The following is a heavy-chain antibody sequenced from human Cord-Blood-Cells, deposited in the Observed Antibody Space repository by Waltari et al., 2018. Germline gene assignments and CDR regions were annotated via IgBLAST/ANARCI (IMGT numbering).Heavy chain of an antibody. CDR1: GFTFSSDW. V-gene: IGHV3-74*01. J-gene: IGHJ3*02. D-gene: IGHD5-12*01. Sequence: EVQLVESGGGLVQPGGSLRLSCAASGFTFSSDWMHWVRQAPGKGLVWGAIINSEGSSTSYADSVKGRLTNSRDNDKNTLYLQMNSLRAEDTAVYYCARVEYGATIAFDIWVQGTMVTVSS. CDR2: INSEGSST. CDR3: ARVEYGATIAFDI.